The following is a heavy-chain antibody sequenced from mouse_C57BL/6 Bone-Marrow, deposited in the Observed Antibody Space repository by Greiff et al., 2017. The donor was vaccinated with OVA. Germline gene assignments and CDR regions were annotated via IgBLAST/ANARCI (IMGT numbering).Heavy chain of an antibody. D-gene: IGHD1-1*01. J-gene: IGHJ3*01. Sequence: EVQLQESGGGLVQPGGSLKLSCAASGFTFSDYYMYWVRQTPEKRLEWVAYISNGGGSTYYPDTVKGRFTISRDNAKNTLYLQMSRLKSEDTAMYYCARPYYYGSSAWFAYWGQGTLVTVSA. CDR1: GFTFSDYY. CDR3: ARPYYYGSSAWFAY. V-gene: IGHV5-12*01. CDR2: ISNGGGST.